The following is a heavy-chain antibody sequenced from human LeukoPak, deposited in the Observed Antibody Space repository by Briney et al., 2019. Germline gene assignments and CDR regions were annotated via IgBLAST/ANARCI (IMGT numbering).Heavy chain of an antibody. CDR2: TYYRSKWYN. V-gene: IGHV6-1*01. Sequence: SQTLSLTCAISGDSVSSNSGTWTWIRQSPSRGLEWLGRTYYRSKWYNDYAVSVKSRITINPDTSKHQFSLQLNSVTPEDTAVYYCARGSRSNSWYFDYWGQGTLVTVSS. CDR3: ARGSRSNSWYFDY. J-gene: IGHJ4*02. D-gene: IGHD6-13*01. CDR1: GDSVSSNSGT.